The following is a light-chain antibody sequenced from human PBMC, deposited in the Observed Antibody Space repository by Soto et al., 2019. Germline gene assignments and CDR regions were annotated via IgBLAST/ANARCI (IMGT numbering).Light chain of an antibody. Sequence: EIVLTQSPGTLSLSPGERATLSCRPSQSVSNNYLAWYQQKPGQAPRLLIYGASNTATGISDRFSGSGSGTDFTLTISRLEPEDFAVYYCQQYGSSGTFGQGTKVDI. J-gene: IGKJ1*01. CDR1: QSVSNNY. V-gene: IGKV3-20*01. CDR2: GAS. CDR3: QQYGSSGT.